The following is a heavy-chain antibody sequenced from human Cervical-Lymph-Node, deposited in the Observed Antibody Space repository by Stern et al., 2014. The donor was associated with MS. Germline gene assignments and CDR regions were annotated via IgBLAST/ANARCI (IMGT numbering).Heavy chain of an antibody. D-gene: IGHD1-14*01. CDR2: IYMSGST. J-gene: IGHJ5*02. CDR3: ARILQWRGYKWFDA. V-gene: IGHV4-61*02. CDR1: GGSFSNDNYY. Sequence: QVQLQESGPGLVKPSQTLSLTCTVSGGSFSNDNYYWSWIRQPAGKELEWIGHIYMSGSTRYNPSLKIRVPMSVDIPKKKFPLNLSSVTAADTAVYYCARILQWRGYKWFDAWGQGTLVTVSS.